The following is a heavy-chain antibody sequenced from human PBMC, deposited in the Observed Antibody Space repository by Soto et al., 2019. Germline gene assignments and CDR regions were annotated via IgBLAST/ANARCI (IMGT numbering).Heavy chain of an antibody. CDR3: AAPHTKNYYYYGMDV. Sequence: SVKVSCKASGGTFSSYAISWVRQAPGQGREWMGGIIPIFCTANYAQKFQGRGTITADESTSTAYMELSSLRSEATAVYYCAAPHTKNYYYYGMDVWGQGTTVTVSS. CDR1: GGTFSSYA. V-gene: IGHV1-69*13. CDR2: IIPIFCTA. J-gene: IGHJ6*02.